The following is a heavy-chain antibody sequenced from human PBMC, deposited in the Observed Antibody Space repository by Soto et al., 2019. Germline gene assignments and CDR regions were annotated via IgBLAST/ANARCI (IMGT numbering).Heavy chain of an antibody. V-gene: IGHV1-18*01. CDR1: GYTFTSYG. CDR2: ISAYNGNT. D-gene: IGHD3-10*01. Sequence: QVQLVQSGAEVKKPGASVKVSCKASGYTFTSYGISWVRQAPGQGLEWMGWISAYNGNTKYAQKVQDRVTMTTDTPPSNSYIDQRSLRSDDPAVHHCARVVREVTYYCHCHPDVWGRGTTLSVAS. CDR3: ARVVREVTYYCHCHPDV. J-gene: IGHJ6*03.